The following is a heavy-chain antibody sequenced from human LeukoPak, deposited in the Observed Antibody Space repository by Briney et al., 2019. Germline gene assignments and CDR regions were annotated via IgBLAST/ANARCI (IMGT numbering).Heavy chain of an antibody. CDR2: IRYDGSNK. V-gene: IGHV3-30*02. Sequence: GGSLRLSCAASGFSFSNYGMHWVRQAPGKGLEWVAYIRYDGSNKYYADSVKGLTIFRDNAKNSLYLQMNSLRAEDTAVYYCARDSSTSIRNYYYYMDVWGKGTTVTVSS. CDR1: GFSFSNYG. CDR3: ARDSSTSIRNYYYYMDV. J-gene: IGHJ6*03. D-gene: IGHD2-2*01.